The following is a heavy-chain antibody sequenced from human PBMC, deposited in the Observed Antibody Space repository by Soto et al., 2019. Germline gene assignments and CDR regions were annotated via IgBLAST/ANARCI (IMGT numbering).Heavy chain of an antibody. D-gene: IGHD3-3*01. CDR1: GFTFSSYA. J-gene: IGHJ4*02. CDR2: IRGSGGST. Sequence: GGSLRLSCAASGFTFSSYAMSWVRQAPGKGLEWVSAIRGSGGSTYYADSVKGRFTISRDNSKNTLYLQMNSLRAEDTAVYYCAKASLYDFWSGYYTQWGQGTLVTVSS. V-gene: IGHV3-23*01. CDR3: AKASLYDFWSGYYTQ.